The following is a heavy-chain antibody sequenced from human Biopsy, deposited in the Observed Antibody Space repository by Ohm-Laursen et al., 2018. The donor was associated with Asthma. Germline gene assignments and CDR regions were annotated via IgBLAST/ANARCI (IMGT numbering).Heavy chain of an antibody. Sequence: GASVKVSCKASGYMFINYAMHWVRQAPGQRLEWMGWINSDNGNTKYSQNFQGRVTIIRDTSASTSYMELSSLRSEDTAVYYCARTYYDFLTGQVNDAFDIWGQGTLVIVSS. D-gene: IGHD3-9*01. CDR1: GYMFINYA. CDR2: INSDNGNT. CDR3: ARTYYDFLTGQVNDAFDI. J-gene: IGHJ3*02. V-gene: IGHV1-3*01.